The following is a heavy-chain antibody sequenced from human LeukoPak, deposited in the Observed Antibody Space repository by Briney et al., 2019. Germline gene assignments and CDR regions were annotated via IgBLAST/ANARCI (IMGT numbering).Heavy chain of an antibody. CDR1: GYTFTGYY. CDR3: ARLVVVVPADTDAFNI. CDR2: INPNSGGT. Sequence: SVKVSCKASGYTFTGYYLHWVRQAPGQGLEWMGWINPNSGGTNFAQKFQARVTMTRDTSINTAYMELSRLRSDDTAVYYCARLVVVVPADTDAFNIWGQGTMVTVSS. D-gene: IGHD2-2*01. J-gene: IGHJ3*02. V-gene: IGHV1-2*02.